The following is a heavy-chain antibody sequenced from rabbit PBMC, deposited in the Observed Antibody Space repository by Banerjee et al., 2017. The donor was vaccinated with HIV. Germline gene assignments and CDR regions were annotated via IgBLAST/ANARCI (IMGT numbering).Heavy chain of an antibody. CDR2: IDTGSNT. V-gene: IGHV1S45*01. J-gene: IGHJ2*01. Sequence: QEQLEESGGGLVKPGASLTLTCTASGFSWGYNYWMCWVRQAPGKGLEWIACIDTGSNTYYASWAKGRFTISKTSSTTVTLQMTSLTAADTATYFCARGSFDAFDLWGQGTLVTVS. CDR1: GFSWGYNYW. CDR3: ARGSFDAFDL.